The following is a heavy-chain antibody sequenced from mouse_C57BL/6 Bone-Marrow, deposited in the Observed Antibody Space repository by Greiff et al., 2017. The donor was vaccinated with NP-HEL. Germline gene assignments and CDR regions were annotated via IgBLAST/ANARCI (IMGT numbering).Heavy chain of an antibody. V-gene: IGHV1-42*01. CDR1: GYSFTGYY. J-gene: IGHJ1*03. CDR2: INPSTGGT. D-gene: IGHD1-1*01. Sequence: EVQLQQSGPELVKPGASVKISCKASGYSFTGYYMNWVKQSPEKSLEWIGEINPSTGGTTYNQKFKAKATLTVDKSSSTAYMQLKSLTSEDSAVYYCARRRGSRYYYGSHWYFDVWGTGTTVTVSS. CDR3: ARRRGSRYYYGSHWYFDV.